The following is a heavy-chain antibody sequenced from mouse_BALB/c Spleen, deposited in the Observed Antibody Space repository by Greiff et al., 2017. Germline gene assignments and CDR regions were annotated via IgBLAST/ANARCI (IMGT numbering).Heavy chain of an antibody. CDR3: TRRGLRYAMDY. D-gene: IGHD2-4*01. CDR1: GYTFTSYY. Sequence: VQLQQPGAELVKPGASVKLSCKASGYTFTSYYMYWVKQRPGQGLEWIGGINPSNGGTNFNEKFKSKATLTVDKSSSTAYMQLSSLTSEDSAVYYCTRRGLRYAMDYWGQGTSVTVSS. CDR2: INPSNGGT. J-gene: IGHJ4*01. V-gene: IGHV1S81*02.